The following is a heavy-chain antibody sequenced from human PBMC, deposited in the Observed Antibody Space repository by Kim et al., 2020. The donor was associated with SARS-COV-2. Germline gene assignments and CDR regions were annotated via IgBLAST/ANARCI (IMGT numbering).Heavy chain of an antibody. CDR1: GGSISSGGYY. V-gene: IGHV4-31*03. D-gene: IGHD3-9*01. CDR3: ARAPYDILPGYSYCYF. Sequence: SETLSLTCTVSGGSISSGGYYWSWIRQHPGKGLEWMVYIDYSGSTYYTPSLKSRVTISVDTSKNQFSLKLSSVPAADTAVYYFARAPYDILPGYSYCYF. CDR2: IDYSGST. J-gene: IGHJ2*01.